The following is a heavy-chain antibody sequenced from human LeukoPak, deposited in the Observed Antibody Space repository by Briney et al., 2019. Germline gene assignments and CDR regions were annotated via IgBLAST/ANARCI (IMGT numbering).Heavy chain of an antibody. V-gene: IGHV3-21*06. CDR1: GFTFSRYS. Sequence: GGSLRLSCAASGFTFSRYSMNWVRQAPGKGLEWVSSISSGSSYIYYADSMKGRFTISRDNFKNVLYLQMNSLRAEDTAVYYCARGRVSRPMTPPDYWGQGTLVTVSS. J-gene: IGHJ4*02. CDR2: ISSGSSYI. D-gene: IGHD3-22*01. CDR3: ARGRVSRPMTPPDY.